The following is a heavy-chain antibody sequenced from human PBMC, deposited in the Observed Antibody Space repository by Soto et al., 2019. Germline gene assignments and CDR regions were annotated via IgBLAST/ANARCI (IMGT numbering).Heavy chain of an antibody. CDR3: TTSSQSHDNDAFDI. CDR1: GFTFSNAW. J-gene: IGHJ3*02. CDR2: IKSKTDGGTT. V-gene: IGHV3-15*01. Sequence: GGSLRLSCAASGFTFSNAWMSWVRQAPGKGLEWVGRIKSKTDGGTTDYAAPVKGRFTISRDDSKNTLYLQMNSLKTEDTAVYYCTTSSQSHDNDAFDIWGQGTMVTVSS.